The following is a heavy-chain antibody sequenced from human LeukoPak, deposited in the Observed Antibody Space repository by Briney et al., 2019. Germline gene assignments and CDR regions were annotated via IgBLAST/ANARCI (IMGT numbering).Heavy chain of an antibody. CDR2: ISSSSSYI. Sequence: GGSLRLSCAASGFTFSSYGMHWVRQAPGKGLEWVSSISSSSSYIYYADSVKGRFTISRDNAKNSLYLQMNSLRAEDTAVYYCARVPAGRYYYMDVWGKGTTVTVSS. CDR1: GFTFSSYG. V-gene: IGHV3-21*01. J-gene: IGHJ6*03. D-gene: IGHD1-26*01. CDR3: ARVPAGRYYYMDV.